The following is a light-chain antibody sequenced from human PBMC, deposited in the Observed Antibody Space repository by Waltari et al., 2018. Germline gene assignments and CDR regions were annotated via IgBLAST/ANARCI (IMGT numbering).Light chain of an antibody. CDR1: YRDVGGYNY. Sequence: QSALTQPPAASGSPGQSVTISCTGTYRDVGGYNYVSWYQQHPGKAPKLLIYEVTKRPSGVPDRFSGSKSDNTASLTVSWLQAEDEADYYCSSYAGSNNPYVFGTGTRVTVL. J-gene: IGLJ1*01. CDR3: SSYAGSNNPYV. V-gene: IGLV2-8*01. CDR2: EVT.